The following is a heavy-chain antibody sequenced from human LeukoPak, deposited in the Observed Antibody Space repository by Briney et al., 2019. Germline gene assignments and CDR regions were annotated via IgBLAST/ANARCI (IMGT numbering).Heavy chain of an antibody. V-gene: IGHV4-34*01. Sequence: SETLSLTCAVYGGSFSGYFWNWIRQPPGKGLEWIGEINHSGITNYNPSLKSRVTISGDTSKNQFSLKVSSVTAADTAVYYCARGYEGYYYHYGMDVWGQGTTVTVSS. J-gene: IGHJ6*02. D-gene: IGHD3-22*01. CDR3: ARGYEGYYYHYGMDV. CDR2: INHSGIT. CDR1: GGSFSGYF.